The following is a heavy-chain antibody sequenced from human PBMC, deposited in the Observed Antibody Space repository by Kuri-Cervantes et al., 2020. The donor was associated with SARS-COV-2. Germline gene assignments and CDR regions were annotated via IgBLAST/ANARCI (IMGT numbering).Heavy chain of an antibody. CDR3: ARGQWGLPFDY. V-gene: IGHV4-39*01. Sequence: GSLRLSCTVSGGSISGSSYYWGWIRQPPGKGLEWIGSIYYSGSTYYNPSLKSRVTISVDTSKNQFSLKLSSVTAADTAVYYCARGQWGLPFDYWGQGTLVTGLL. CDR1: GGSISGSSYY. J-gene: IGHJ4*02. CDR2: IYYSGST. D-gene: IGHD1-26*01.